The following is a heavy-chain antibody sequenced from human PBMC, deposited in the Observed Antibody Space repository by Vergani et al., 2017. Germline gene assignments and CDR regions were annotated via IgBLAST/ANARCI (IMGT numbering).Heavy chain of an antibody. CDR1: SFSVSSHY. CDR3: ARGMTTETTDLDGFDI. CDR2: IGRT. J-gene: IGHJ3*02. Sequence: EVQLLESGGGLVQPGGSLRLSCAASSFSVSSHYMTWVRQAPGKGLEWVSTIGRTSYADSVKGRLTLTRDDSKNTLHLQMNSLRPEDTAVYYCARGMTTETTDLDGFDIWGQGRMVSVSS. D-gene: IGHD4-17*01. V-gene: IGHV3-66*02.